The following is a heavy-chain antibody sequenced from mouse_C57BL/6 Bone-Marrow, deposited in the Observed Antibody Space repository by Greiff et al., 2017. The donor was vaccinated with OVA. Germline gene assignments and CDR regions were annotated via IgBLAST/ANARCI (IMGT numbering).Heavy chain of an antibody. V-gene: IGHV1-26*01. D-gene: IGHD2-5*01. J-gene: IGHJ4*01. CDR1: GYTFTDYY. Sequence: EVQLQQSGPELVKPGASVKISCKASGYTFTDYYMNWVKQSHGQSLEWIGDINPNNGGTSYTQKFKGKATLTVDKSSSTAYMELRSLTSEDAAVYYCARRFYSNYYAMDYWGQGTSVTVSA. CDR2: INPNNGGT. CDR3: ARRFYSNYYAMDY.